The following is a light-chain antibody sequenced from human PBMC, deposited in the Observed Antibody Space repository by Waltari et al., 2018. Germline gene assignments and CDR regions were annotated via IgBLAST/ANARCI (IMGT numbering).Light chain of an antibody. CDR2: EVR. J-gene: IGLJ2*01. CDR1: SSDIGKYYL. CDR3: CSYAGTTTSVV. Sequence: QSALTQPASVSGSPGQSITISCTGTSSDIGKYYLVYWYQQYPGQAPKLLLSEVRKRPSWISNRFSGSKSGNTASLTISGLQAEDEAHYYCCSYAGTTTSVVFGGGTKLTVL. V-gene: IGLV2-23*02.